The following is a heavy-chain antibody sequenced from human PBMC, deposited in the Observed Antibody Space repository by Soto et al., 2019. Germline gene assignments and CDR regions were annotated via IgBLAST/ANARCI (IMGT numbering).Heavy chain of an antibody. Sequence: AQLVQSGAEVRRPGASVKISCRTSGYSFTNYYLHWVRQAPGQGLEWMGTINPSDGSTIYAQKLQGRVTMTRDTSASTVYAELRSPRSEDAAVYDCARDRLDLRSGYDAFDMWCQGTRVSVSS. J-gene: IGHJ3*02. CDR2: INPSDGST. CDR1: GYSFTNYY. D-gene: IGHD3-3*01. CDR3: ARDRLDLRSGYDAFDM. V-gene: IGHV1-46*01.